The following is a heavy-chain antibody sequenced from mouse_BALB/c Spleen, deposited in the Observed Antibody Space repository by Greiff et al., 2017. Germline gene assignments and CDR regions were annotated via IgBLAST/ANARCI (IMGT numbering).Heavy chain of an antibody. V-gene: IGHV1-80*01. CDR3: ARRGNYAFFDY. D-gene: IGHD2-1*01. CDR2: IYPGDGDT. Sequence: QVQLKESGAELVRPGSSVKISCKASGYAFSSYWMNWVKQRPGQGLEWIGQIYPGDGDTNYNGKFKGKATLTADKSSSTAYMQLSSLTSEDSAVYFCARRGNYAFFDYWGQGTTLTVSS. J-gene: IGHJ2*01. CDR1: GYAFSSYW.